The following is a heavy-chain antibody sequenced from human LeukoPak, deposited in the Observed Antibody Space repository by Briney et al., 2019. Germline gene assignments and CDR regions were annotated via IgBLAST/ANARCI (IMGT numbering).Heavy chain of an antibody. CDR1: GFTFSTYT. V-gene: IGHV3-21*01. D-gene: IGHD2-21*01. CDR2: ISTSSSDI. CDR3: ARYIVVVFDY. Sequence: GGSLRLSCAASGFTFSTYTMIWVRQAPGKGLEWVSSISTSSSDIYYGDSVKGRFTISRDNAKNSLFLQMNSLRAADTAVYYCARYIVVVFDYWGQGTLVTVSS. J-gene: IGHJ4*02.